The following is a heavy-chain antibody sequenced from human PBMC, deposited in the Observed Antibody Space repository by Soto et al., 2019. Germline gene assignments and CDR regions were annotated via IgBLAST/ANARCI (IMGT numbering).Heavy chain of an antibody. CDR3: ARDPIYCSSASCRNWFDP. Sequence: PGGSLRLSCAASGFIFSNYAMHWVRQAPGKGLEWVAIISYDGSNKNYADSVKGRFTISRDNSKDTLYLHMNSLRAEDAAVYYCARDPIYCSSASCRNWFDPWGQGTLVTVSS. D-gene: IGHD2-2*01. CDR1: GFIFSNYA. CDR2: ISYDGSNK. J-gene: IGHJ5*02. V-gene: IGHV3-30*04.